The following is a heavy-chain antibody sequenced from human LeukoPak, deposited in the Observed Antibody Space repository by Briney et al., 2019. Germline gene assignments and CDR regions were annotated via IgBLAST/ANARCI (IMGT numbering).Heavy chain of an antibody. CDR1: GYTFTSYA. CDR3: ARGRWAADWFDP. CDR2: INAGNGNT. J-gene: IGHJ5*02. V-gene: IGHV1-3*01. Sequence: ASVKVSCKASGYTFTSYAIHWVRQAPGQRLEWMGWINAGNGNTKYSQKFQGRVTITRDTSASTAYMELSSLRSEDTAVYCCARGRWAADWFDPWGQGTLVTVSS. D-gene: IGHD6-25*01.